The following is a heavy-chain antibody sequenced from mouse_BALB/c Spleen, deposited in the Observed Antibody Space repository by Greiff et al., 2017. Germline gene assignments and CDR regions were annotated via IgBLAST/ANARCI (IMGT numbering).Heavy chain of an antibody. CDR1: GFTFSDYY. V-gene: IGHV5-4*02. D-gene: IGHD3-3*01. Sequence: EVKLVESGGGLVKPGGSLKLSCAASGFTFSDYYMYWVRQTPEKRLEWVATISDGGSYTYYPDSVKGRFTISRDNAKNNLYLQMSSLKSEDTAMYYCARDSGTGVAYWGQGTLVTVSA. J-gene: IGHJ3*01. CDR2: ISDGGSYT. CDR3: ARDSGTGVAY.